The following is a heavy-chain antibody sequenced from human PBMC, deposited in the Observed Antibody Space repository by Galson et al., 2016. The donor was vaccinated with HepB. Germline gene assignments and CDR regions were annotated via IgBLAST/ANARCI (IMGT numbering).Heavy chain of an antibody. CDR2: ISFDGRKT. V-gene: IGHV3-30*18. D-gene: IGHD2-2*01. CDR3: AKAAGYCSSPTCLTTPMDY. J-gene: IGHJ4*02. CDR1: GFTFSTYG. Sequence: SLRLSCAASGFTFSTYGMHWVRQAPGKGLEWVAAISFDGRKTYFADFVKGRFTISRDNSNSTLFPQMNNLRPDDTAVHFCAKAAGYCSSPTCLTTPMDYWGQGTLVTVSS.